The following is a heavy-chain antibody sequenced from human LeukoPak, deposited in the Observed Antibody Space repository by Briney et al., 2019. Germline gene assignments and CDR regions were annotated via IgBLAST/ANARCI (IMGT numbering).Heavy chain of an antibody. Sequence: GGSLRLSCAASGFTFSNYAMNCVRQAPGKGLEWVSGITGNGGYTYYADSVKGRFTISRDNSRSTLYLQINSPRAEDTAIYYCAKGTLQQFDYWGQGTLVTVSS. CDR1: GFTFSNYA. V-gene: IGHV3-23*01. J-gene: IGHJ4*02. CDR3: AKGTLQQFDY. D-gene: IGHD1-1*01. CDR2: ITGNGGYT.